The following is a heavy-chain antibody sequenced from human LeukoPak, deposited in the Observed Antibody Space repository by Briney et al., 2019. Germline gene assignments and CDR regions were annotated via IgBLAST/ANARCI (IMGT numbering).Heavy chain of an antibody. CDR1: GGTFISYA. D-gene: IGHD3-3*01. V-gene: IGHV1-69*13. J-gene: IGHJ6*02. CDR2: IIPIFGTA. Sequence: SVKVSCKASGGTFISYAISWVRQAPGQGLEWMGGIIPIFGTANYAQKFQGRVTITADESTSTAYMELSSLRSEDTAVYYCARAPLWSGYSDYYYGMDVWGQGTTVTVSS. CDR3: ARAPLWSGYSDYYYGMDV.